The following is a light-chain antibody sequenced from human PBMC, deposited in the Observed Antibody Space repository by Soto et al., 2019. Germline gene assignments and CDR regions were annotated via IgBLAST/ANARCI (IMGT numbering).Light chain of an antibody. V-gene: IGKV1-39*01. CDR1: QTISTH. CDR2: AAS. J-gene: IGKJ2*01. Sequence: DIQMTQSPSSLSASVRDRVTITCRASQTISTHLNWYQQKPGKAPKLLIYAASTLQSGVPSRFSGSGSVTDFTLTINSLQPEDCATYYCQQSLTIPYTFGQGTKLEIK. CDR3: QQSLTIPYT.